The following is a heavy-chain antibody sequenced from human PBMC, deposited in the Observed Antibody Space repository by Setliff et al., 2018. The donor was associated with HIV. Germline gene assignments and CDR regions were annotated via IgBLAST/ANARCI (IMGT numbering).Heavy chain of an antibody. Sequence: PSETLSLTCTVSGGSISTSYWNWIRQPPGKGLEWIAYIYISGTTNYNPSLKSRVTISLDTSRNQFSLKLGSVTAADTVMYYCAREHCSGGSCNGFDIWGQGTMVTVSS. D-gene: IGHD2-15*01. CDR2: IYISGTT. J-gene: IGHJ3*02. V-gene: IGHV4-4*09. CDR3: AREHCSGGSCNGFDI. CDR1: GGSISTSY.